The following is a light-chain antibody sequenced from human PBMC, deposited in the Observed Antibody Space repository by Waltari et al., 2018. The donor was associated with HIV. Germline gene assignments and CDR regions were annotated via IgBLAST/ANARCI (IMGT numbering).Light chain of an antibody. Sequence: DIQMTQSPSTLSPSVADRVTITCRASQSISNWLAWYQQKPGKAPKLLIYKASSLESGVPSRFSGSGSGTEFTLTISSLQADDFTTYYCQQYKSYSTFGQGTKVEIK. CDR1: QSISNW. CDR2: KAS. V-gene: IGKV1-5*03. CDR3: QQYKSYST. J-gene: IGKJ1*01.